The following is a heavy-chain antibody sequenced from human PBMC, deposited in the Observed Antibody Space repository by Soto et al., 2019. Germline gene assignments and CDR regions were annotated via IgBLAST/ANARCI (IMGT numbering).Heavy chain of an antibody. D-gene: IGHD1-26*01. CDR1: GYTFTVYY. V-gene: IGHV1-2*02. CDR3: ARDLAKGGGSAGFDY. Sequence: QVQLVQSGAEGKKPGASGKVSGKASGYTFTVYYMHWVRRAPGQGLGWMGWINPKSGGTMYPQKFQGRVTMTWDTSISTAYMALTRLRSDDTAVYYCARDLAKGGGSAGFDYWGQGTLVTVSS. CDR2: INPKSGGT. J-gene: IGHJ4*02.